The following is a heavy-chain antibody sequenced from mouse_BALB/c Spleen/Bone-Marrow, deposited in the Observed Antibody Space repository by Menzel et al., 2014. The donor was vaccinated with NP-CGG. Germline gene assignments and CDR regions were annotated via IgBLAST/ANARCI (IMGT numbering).Heavy chain of an antibody. CDR1: GFNIKDYY. CDR3: ARGDGYAMDY. V-gene: IGHV14-1*02. J-gene: IGHJ4*01. CDR2: IDPENGNT. Sequence: VQLQQSGAEIVRPGALVKLSCKASGFNIKDYYMQWVKQRPEQGLEWIGWIDPENGNTIYDPKFQGKASITADTSSNTAYLQLSSLTSEDTAVYYCARGDGYAMDYWGQGTSVPASS.